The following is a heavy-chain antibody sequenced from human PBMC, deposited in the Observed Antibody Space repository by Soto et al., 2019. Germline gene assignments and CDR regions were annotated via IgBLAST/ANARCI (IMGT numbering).Heavy chain of an antibody. V-gene: IGHV4-30-4*01. CDR1: GASITRGDNY. Sequence: PSETLSLACTVSGASITRGDNYWSWIRQPPGKGLEWIGYIYYSRHTYYNPSLKSRLTISVDTSKNQLALKLSSVTAADTAVYYCARTYWSGWGRRPFDSWGQGALVTVSS. D-gene: IGHD3-3*01. CDR2: IYYSRHT. J-gene: IGHJ4*02. CDR3: ARTYWSGWGRRPFDS.